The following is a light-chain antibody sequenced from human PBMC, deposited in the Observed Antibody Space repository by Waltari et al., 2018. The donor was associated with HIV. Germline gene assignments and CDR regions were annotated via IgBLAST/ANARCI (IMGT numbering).Light chain of an antibody. Sequence: DIVMTQSPDSLAVSLGERATINCKSSQSVFYSSNNKNYLVWYQQKPGQPPKLLIYWASTRESGVRDRFSGSGSGTDFTLTISSLQAEDVAVYYCQQYYSTPLTFGQGTKLGIK. CDR3: QQYYSTPLT. CDR2: WAS. CDR1: QSVFYSSNNKNY. V-gene: IGKV4-1*01. J-gene: IGKJ2*01.